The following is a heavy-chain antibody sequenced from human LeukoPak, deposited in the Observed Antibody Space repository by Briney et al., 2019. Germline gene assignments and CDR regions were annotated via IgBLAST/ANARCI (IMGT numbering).Heavy chain of an antibody. CDR1: GFTYSRYW. V-gene: IGHV3-7*01. D-gene: IGHD1-26*01. CDR2: IKQDGSEK. Sequence: GVPLRFSCAASGFTYSRYWMIWPPQAPGKGLVGVVNIKQDGSEKYHVVPVKGRFTIYRDNAKHSLYLKMHTLSAEDTSVYDCAREWDNGGIQDAFDNWGQGTMVTVSS. J-gene: IGHJ3*02. CDR3: AREWDNGGIQDAFDN.